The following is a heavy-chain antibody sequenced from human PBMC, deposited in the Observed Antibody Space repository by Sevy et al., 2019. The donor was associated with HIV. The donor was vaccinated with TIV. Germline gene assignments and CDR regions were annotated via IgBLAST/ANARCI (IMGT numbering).Heavy chain of an antibody. CDR1: GFTFSSYT. D-gene: IGHD3-10*01. Sequence: GGSLRLSCAASGFTFSSYTMNWVRQAPGKGLEWVSSISGLSNYIYYADSVKGRFTISRDNAKNSLFLQRNSLRVDDTALYYCARPYGSGSWEAFDLWGQGTMVTVSS. J-gene: IGHJ3*01. V-gene: IGHV3-21*01. CDR3: ARPYGSGSWEAFDL. CDR2: ISGLSNYI.